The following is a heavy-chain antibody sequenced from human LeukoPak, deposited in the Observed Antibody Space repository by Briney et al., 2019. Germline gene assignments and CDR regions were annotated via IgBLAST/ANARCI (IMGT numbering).Heavy chain of an antibody. V-gene: IGHV3-74*01. Sequence: GGSLRLSCAASGFTFSSYWMHWVRQAPGKGLVWVSRINSDGSGTTYADSVKGRFTISRDNAKSTLYLQLNSLRAEDTAVYYCARMYCSGGSCYYFDYWGQGTLVTVSS. CDR3: ARMYCSGGSCYYFDY. CDR1: GFTFSSYW. CDR2: INSDGSGT. D-gene: IGHD2-15*01. J-gene: IGHJ4*02.